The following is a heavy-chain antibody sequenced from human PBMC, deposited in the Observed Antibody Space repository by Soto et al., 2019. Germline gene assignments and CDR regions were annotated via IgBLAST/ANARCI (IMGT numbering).Heavy chain of an antibody. CDR3: ARGDGGYAGLTYYYYYYMDV. D-gene: IGHD5-12*01. V-gene: IGHV1-8*01. CDR2: MNPNSGNT. Sequence: GASVKVSCKASGYTFTSYDINWVRQATGQGLEWMGWMNPNSGNTGYAQKFQGRVTMTRNTSISTAYMELSSLRSEDTAVYYCARGDGGYAGLTYYYYYYMDVWGKGTTVTVSS. J-gene: IGHJ6*03. CDR1: GYTFTSYD.